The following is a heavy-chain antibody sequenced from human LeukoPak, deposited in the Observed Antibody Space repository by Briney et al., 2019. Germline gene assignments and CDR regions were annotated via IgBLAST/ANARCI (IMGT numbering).Heavy chain of an antibody. J-gene: IGHJ4*02. V-gene: IGHV4-39*01. CDR2: IYYSGST. CDR1: GGSISSSSYY. Sequence: SETLSLTCTVSGGSISSSSYYWGWIRQPPGKGREWIGSIYYSGSTYYNPSLKSRVTISVDTSKNQFSLKLSSVTAADTAVYYCASPLIAVAGSFDYWGQGTLVPVSS. D-gene: IGHD6-19*01. CDR3: ASPLIAVAGSFDY.